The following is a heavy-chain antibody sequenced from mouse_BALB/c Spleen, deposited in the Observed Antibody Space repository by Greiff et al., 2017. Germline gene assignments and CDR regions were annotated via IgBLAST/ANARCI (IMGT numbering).Heavy chain of an antibody. V-gene: IGHV1-18*01. CDR3: ARSDYYGSSYDYAMDY. Sequence: VQLKQSGPELVKPGASMKISCKASGYSFTGYTMNWVKQSHGKNLEWIGLINPYNGGTSYNQKFKGKATLTVDKSSSTAYMELLSLTSEDSAVYYCARSDYYGSSYDYAMDYWGQGTSVTVSS. J-gene: IGHJ4*01. D-gene: IGHD1-1*01. CDR2: INPYNGGT. CDR1: GYSFTGYT.